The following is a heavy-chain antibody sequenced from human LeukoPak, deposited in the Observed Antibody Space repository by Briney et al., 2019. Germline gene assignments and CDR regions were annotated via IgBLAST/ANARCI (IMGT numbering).Heavy chain of an antibody. J-gene: IGHJ6*02. CDR3: ARDGFSGGISSGWYYYYGMDV. Sequence: SVKVSCKASGGTFSSYAISWVRQAPGQGLEWMGGIIPIFGTANYAQKFQGRVTITADESTSTAYMELSSLRSEDTAVYYCARDGFSGGISSGWYYYYGMDVWGQGTTVTVSS. CDR1: GGTFSSYA. CDR2: IIPIFGTA. V-gene: IGHV1-69*13. D-gene: IGHD6-19*01.